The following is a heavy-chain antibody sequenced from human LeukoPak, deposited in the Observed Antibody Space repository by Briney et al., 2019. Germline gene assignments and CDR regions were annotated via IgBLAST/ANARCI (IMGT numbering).Heavy chain of an antibody. CDR2: ISTSSNTI. CDR3: ARGSNFDP. Sequence: GGSLRLSCAASGFTFSSYWMSWVRQAPGKGLEWVSYISTSSNTIYYADSVRGRFTISRDNAKNSLYLQMNSLRDEDTAVYYCARGSNFDPWGQGTLVTVSS. J-gene: IGHJ5*02. V-gene: IGHV3-48*02. CDR1: GFTFSSYW.